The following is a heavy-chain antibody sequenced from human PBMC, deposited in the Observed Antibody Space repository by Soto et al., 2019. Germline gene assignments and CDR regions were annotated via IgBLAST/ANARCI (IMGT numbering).Heavy chain of an antibody. CDR3: AKDRVSSFYYCYGMDV. Sequence: GGSLRLSCAASGFTFSSYARTWVRQDAGKGLEWVSGISGSGGSTYYADSVKGRFTISRDNSKNTLDLQMSGLTAEDTAVYYCAKDRVSSFYYCYGMDVWGQGTTVPVYS. J-gene: IGHJ6*02. CDR1: GFTFSSYA. D-gene: IGHD6-6*01. V-gene: IGHV3-23*01. CDR2: ISGSGGST.